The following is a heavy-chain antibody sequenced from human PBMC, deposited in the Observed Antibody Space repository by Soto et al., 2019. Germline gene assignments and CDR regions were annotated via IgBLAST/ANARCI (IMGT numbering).Heavy chain of an antibody. J-gene: IGHJ5*02. CDR2: ISPNSLYA. CDR1: GYSFNNYG. Sequence: QVLLVQSGAEVKKPGASVNVSCKASGYSFNNYGLAWVRQDPGQGLEWLGWISPNSLYANYAQRVQGRVTMATDSSTGTAYMALRSLRSDDTAVYFCARDIYDRPEGAGIRHWFDHWVQGTLVTVSS. CDR3: ARDIYDRPEGAGIRHWFDH. V-gene: IGHV1-18*01. D-gene: IGHD6-13*01.